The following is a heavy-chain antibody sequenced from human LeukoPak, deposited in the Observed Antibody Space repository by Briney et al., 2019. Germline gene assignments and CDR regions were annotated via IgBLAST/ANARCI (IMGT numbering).Heavy chain of an antibody. CDR2: MNPNSGNT. Sequence: GASVKVSCKASGYTFTSYDINWVRQATGQGLEWVGWMNPNSGNTGYAQKFQGRVTITRNTSISTAYMELSSLRSEDTAVYYCARGLWWELKSFDYWGQGTLVTVSS. J-gene: IGHJ4*02. CDR1: GYTFTSYD. D-gene: IGHD2-15*01. CDR3: ARGLWWELKSFDY. V-gene: IGHV1-8*03.